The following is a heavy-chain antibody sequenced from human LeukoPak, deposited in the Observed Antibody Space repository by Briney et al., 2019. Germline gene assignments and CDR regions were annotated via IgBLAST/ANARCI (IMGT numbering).Heavy chain of an antibody. CDR3: AKASNTWNYFDY. J-gene: IGHJ4*02. Sequence: GGSLRLSCAASGFTFSSFAMSWVRQAPGKGLEWVSAISGSGGSTYYAYSVKGRFTISRDNSKNTLSLQMNSLRAEDTAIYYCAKASNTWNYFDYWGQGTLVTVSS. D-gene: IGHD1-1*01. V-gene: IGHV3-23*01. CDR2: ISGSGGST. CDR1: GFTFSSFA.